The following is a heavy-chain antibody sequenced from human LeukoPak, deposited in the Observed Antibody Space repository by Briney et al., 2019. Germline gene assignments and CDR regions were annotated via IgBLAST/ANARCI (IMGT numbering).Heavy chain of an antibody. CDR2: IYYSGST. CDR3: ARYDAVGDYTSFDY. CDR1: GGSISSGDYY. V-gene: IGHV4-30-4*08. J-gene: IGHJ4*02. Sequence: SETLSLTCTVSGGSISSGDYYWSWIRQPPGKGLEWIGCIYYSGSTYYNPSLKSRVTISVDTSKNQFSLKLSSVTAADTAVYYCARYDAVGDYTSFDYWGQGTLVTVSS. D-gene: IGHD4-17*01.